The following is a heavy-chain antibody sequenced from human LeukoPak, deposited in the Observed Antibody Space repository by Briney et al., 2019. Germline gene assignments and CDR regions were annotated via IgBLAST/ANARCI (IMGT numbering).Heavy chain of an antibody. CDR1: GFTFSSYA. Sequence: GGSLRLSCAASGFTFSSYAMNWVRQAPGKGLEWVSAISGSGSTTYYADSVKGRFTISRDNSKNTLYLQMNSLRAEDTAVYYCAKDRPEQQPPNWGQGTLVTVSS. CDR2: ISGSGSTT. J-gene: IGHJ4*02. CDR3: AKDRPEQQPPN. D-gene: IGHD6-13*01. V-gene: IGHV3-23*01.